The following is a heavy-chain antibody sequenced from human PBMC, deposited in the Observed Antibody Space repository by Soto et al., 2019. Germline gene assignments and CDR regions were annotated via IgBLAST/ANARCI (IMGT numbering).Heavy chain of an antibody. Sequence: QVQLVQSGAEVKKPGASVKVSCKASGYTFTCYYMHWVRQAPGQGLEWMGIINPSGGSTRNAQKFQGRVTMTRDTSTSTVYMELSSLRSEDTAVYYCARNYYDSSGYYYVPFDYWGQGTLVTVSS. CDR2: INPSGGST. V-gene: IGHV1-46*01. CDR3: ARNYYDSSGYYYVPFDY. J-gene: IGHJ4*02. CDR1: GYTFTCYY. D-gene: IGHD3-22*01.